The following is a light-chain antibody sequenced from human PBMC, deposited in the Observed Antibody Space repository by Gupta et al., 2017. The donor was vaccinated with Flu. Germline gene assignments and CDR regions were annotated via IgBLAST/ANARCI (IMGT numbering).Light chain of an antibody. CDR1: QGISSY. V-gene: IGKV1-9*01. Sequence: DIQLTQSPSFLSASVGDRVTITCRASQGISSYLAWYQQKPGKAPKLLIYAASTLQRGVPSRFSGSGSGTEFTLTISSLQPEDFATYYCQQLNSYLFTFGHGTKVDIK. CDR3: QQLNSYLFT. CDR2: AAS. J-gene: IGKJ3*01.